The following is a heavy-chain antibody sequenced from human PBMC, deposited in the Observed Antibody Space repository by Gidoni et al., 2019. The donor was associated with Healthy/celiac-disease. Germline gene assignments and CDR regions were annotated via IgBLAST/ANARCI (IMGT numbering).Heavy chain of an antibody. D-gene: IGHD2-21*02. Sequence: EVQLVESGGGLVKPGRSLRLSCTASGFTFGDYAMSWFRQAPGKGLEWVGFIRSKAYGGTTEYAASVKGRFTISRDDSKSIAYLQMNSLKTEDTAVYYCTRVKHIVVVTASPVDYWGQGTLVTVSS. J-gene: IGHJ4*02. V-gene: IGHV3-49*05. CDR1: GFTFGDYA. CDR2: IRSKAYGGTT. CDR3: TRVKHIVVVTASPVDY.